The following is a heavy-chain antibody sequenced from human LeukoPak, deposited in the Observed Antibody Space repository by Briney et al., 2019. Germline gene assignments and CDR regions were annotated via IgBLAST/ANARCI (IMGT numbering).Heavy chain of an antibody. CDR2: IIPISGTA. V-gene: IGHV1-69*01. Sequence: SVKVSCKASGGTYNSYAISWVRQAPGQGLEWMGGIIPISGTANYAQKFQGRATITADESRSTAYMELSRLRSEDTAVYYCARGPLYDSSGYYYGGFDYWGQGTLVTVSS. CDR3: ARGPLYDSSGYYYGGFDY. D-gene: IGHD3-22*01. CDR1: GGTYNSYA. J-gene: IGHJ4*02.